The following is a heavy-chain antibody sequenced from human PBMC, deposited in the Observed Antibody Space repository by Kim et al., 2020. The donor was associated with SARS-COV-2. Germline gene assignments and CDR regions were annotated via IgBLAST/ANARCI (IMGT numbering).Heavy chain of an antibody. CDR2: ISAYNGNT. Sequence: ASVKVSCKASGYTFTSYGISWVRQAPGQGLEWMGWISAYNGNTNYAQKLQGRVTMTTDTSTSTAYMELRSLRSDDMAVYYCARIRSGYEVYNWFDPWGQGTLVTVSS. J-gene: IGHJ5*02. V-gene: IGHV1-18*03. D-gene: IGHD5-12*01. CDR1: GYTFTSYG. CDR3: ARIRSGYEVYNWFDP.